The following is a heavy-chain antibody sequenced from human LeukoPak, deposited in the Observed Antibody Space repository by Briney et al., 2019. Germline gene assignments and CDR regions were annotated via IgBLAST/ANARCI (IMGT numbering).Heavy chain of an antibody. J-gene: IGHJ2*01. CDR2: IYSCGST. Sequence: GGSLRLSCAASGFTVSSNYMSWVRQAPGKGLEWVSVIYSCGSTYYADSVKGRFTISRDNSKNTLYLQMNSLRAEDTAVYYCAKDAGYGSGSYEYWYFDLWGRGTLVTVSS. CDR1: GFTVSSNY. CDR3: AKDAGYGSGSYEYWYFDL. D-gene: IGHD3-10*01. V-gene: IGHV3-66*01.